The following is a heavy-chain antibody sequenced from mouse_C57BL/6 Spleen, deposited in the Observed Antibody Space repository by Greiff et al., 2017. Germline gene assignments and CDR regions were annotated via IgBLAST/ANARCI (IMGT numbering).Heavy chain of an antibody. V-gene: IGHV3-6*01. Sequence: DVKLQESGPGLVKPSQSLSLTCSVTGYSITSGYYWNWIRQFPGNKLEWMGYISYDGSNNYNPSLKNRISITRDTSKNQFFLKLNSVTTEDTATYYCARGSGSYYGSSYGYWGQGTTLTVSS. D-gene: IGHD1-1*01. CDR1: GYSITSGYY. CDR2: ISYDGSN. J-gene: IGHJ2*01. CDR3: ARGSGSYYGSSYGY.